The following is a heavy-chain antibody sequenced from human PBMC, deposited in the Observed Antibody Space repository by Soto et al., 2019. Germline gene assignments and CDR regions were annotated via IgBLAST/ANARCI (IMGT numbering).Heavy chain of an antibody. J-gene: IGHJ4*02. CDR2: ISGSGGST. Sequence: QPGGSLRLSCAASGFTFSSYAMSWVRQAPGKGLEWVSAISGSGGSTYYADSVKGRFTISRDNSKNTLYLQMNSLRAEDTAVYYCAKGRSIFYDSSGYILDYWGQGTLVTVSS. CDR3: AKGRSIFYDSSGYILDY. D-gene: IGHD3-22*01. CDR1: GFTFSSYA. V-gene: IGHV3-23*01.